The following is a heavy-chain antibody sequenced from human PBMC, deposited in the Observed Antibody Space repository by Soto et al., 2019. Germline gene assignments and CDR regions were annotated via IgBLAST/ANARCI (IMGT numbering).Heavy chain of an antibody. V-gene: IGHV3-11*01. CDR3: AKMSSENYYDPVFS. CDR1: GFTFSDYY. Sequence: QVQLVESGGGLVKTSGSLRIACAASGFTFSDYYMSWVRQAPGKGLEWVSYISSSGNTIYYADSVKGGFTISRDNAKNSVYLQMNSLRAEETALYFCAKMSSENYYDPVFSWGQGTLVTVSS. D-gene: IGHD3-22*01. J-gene: IGHJ4*02. CDR2: ISSSGNTI.